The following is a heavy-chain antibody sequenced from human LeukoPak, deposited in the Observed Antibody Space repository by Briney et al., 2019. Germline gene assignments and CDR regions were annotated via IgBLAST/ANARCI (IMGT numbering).Heavy chain of an antibody. D-gene: IGHD3/OR15-3a*01. V-gene: IGHV4-34*01. J-gene: IGHJ4*02. Sequence: PSETLSLTCAVYGGSFSGYYWSWIRQPPGKGLEWIGEINHSGSTNYNPSLKSRVTISVDTSKNQFSLKLSSVTAADTAVYYCARDRSYGFGLDYWGQGTLVTVSS. CDR3: ARDRSYGFGLDY. CDR1: GGSFSGYY. CDR2: INHSGST.